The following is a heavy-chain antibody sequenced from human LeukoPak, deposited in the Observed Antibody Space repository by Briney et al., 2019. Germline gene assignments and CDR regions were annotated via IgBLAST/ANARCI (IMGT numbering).Heavy chain of an antibody. D-gene: IGHD1/OR15-1a*01. J-gene: IGHJ4*02. CDR1: GYTFTSYD. CDR2: MNPNSGST. V-gene: IGHV1-8*01. Sequence: GASVKVSCKASGYTFTSYDINWVRQATGQGLEWMGWMNPNSGSTGYAQKFQGRVTMTRNTSISTAYMELSSLRSEDTAVYYCARGGRNRALGSFDYWGQGTLVTVSS. CDR3: ARGGRNRALGSFDY.